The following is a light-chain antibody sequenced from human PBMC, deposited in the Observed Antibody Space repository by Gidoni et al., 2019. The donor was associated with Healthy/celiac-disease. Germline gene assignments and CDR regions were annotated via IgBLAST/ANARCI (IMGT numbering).Light chain of an antibody. Sequence: HSALTQPASVSGSPGQPITISCTGTSSDVGGYNYVSWYQQHPGKAPKLMIYDVSNRPSGVSNRFSGSKSSNTASLTISGLQAEDEADYYCSSYTSSSTLVFGGGTKLTVL. CDR1: SSDVGGYNY. CDR3: SSYTSSSTLV. CDR2: DVS. J-gene: IGLJ2*01. V-gene: IGLV2-14*01.